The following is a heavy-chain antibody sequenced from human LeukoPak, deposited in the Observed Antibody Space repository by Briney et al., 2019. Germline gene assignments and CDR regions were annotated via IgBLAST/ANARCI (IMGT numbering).Heavy chain of an antibody. CDR1: GFTFSSYW. CDR3: ARVPSQNIVIPDYFDY. CDR2: IKQDGSEK. V-gene: IGHV3-7*01. Sequence: GGSLRLSCAASGFTFSSYWMGWVRQAPGKGLEWVANIKQDGSEKYYVDSVKGRFTISRDNAKNSLYLQMNSLRAEDTAVYYCARVPSQNIVIPDYFDYWGQGTLVTVSS. J-gene: IGHJ4*02. D-gene: IGHD2/OR15-2a*01.